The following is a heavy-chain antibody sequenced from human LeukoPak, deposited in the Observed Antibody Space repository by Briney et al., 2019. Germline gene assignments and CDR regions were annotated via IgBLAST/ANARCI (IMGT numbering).Heavy chain of an antibody. D-gene: IGHD6-13*01. CDR3: ARDGGSSWYDPYYYYYMDV. CDR2: IYTSGST. Sequence: SQTLSLXCTVSGGSISSGSYYWSWIRQPAGKGLEWIGRIYTSGSTNYNPSLKSRVTISVDTSKDQFSLKLSSVTAADTAVYYCARDGGSSWYDPYYYYYMDVWGKGTTVTVSS. V-gene: IGHV4-61*02. CDR1: GGSISSGSYY. J-gene: IGHJ6*03.